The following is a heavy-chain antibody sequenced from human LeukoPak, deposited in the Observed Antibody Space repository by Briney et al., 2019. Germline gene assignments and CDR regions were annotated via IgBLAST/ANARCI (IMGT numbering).Heavy chain of an antibody. D-gene: IGHD3-3*01. CDR3: AKVGFSEMEWLLYSDH. Sequence: PGGSLRLSCAASGLTFSSYAMSWVSQAPGKGLEWVSAISGSSGHTYYADSVKGRFTISRDNSKNTLYLQMNSLRAEDTDVYYCAKVGFSEMEWLLYSDHWGQGTLVTVSS. V-gene: IGHV3-23*01. CDR2: ISGSSGHT. CDR1: GLTFSSYA. J-gene: IGHJ4*02.